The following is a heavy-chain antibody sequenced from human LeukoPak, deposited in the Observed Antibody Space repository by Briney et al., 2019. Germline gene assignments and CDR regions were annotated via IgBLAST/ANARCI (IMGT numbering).Heavy chain of an antibody. J-gene: IGHJ4*02. D-gene: IGHD3-10*01. CDR1: GGSISSSSYY. CDR3: ARHHNSPYYGSRVIDY. V-gene: IGHV4-39*01. Sequence: PSETLSLTCTVSGGSISSSSYYWGWIRQPPGKGLEWIGSIYYSGSTYYNPSLKGRVTISVDTSKNQFSLKLSSVTAADTAVYYCARHHNSPYYGSRVIDYWGQGTLVTVSS. CDR2: IYYSGST.